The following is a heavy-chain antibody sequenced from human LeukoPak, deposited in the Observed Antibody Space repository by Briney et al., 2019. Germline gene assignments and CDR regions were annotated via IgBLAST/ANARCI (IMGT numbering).Heavy chain of an antibody. Sequence: SETLPLTCAVYGGSFRGYYWSWIRQPPGKGLEWIGEINHRGSTNYNPSLKSRVTISVDTSKNQFSPKLSSVTAADTAVYYCARPPRSGYYYFDYWGQGTLVTVSS. CDR1: GGSFRGYY. D-gene: IGHD3-22*01. CDR3: ARPPRSGYYYFDY. V-gene: IGHV4-34*01. J-gene: IGHJ4*02. CDR2: INHRGST.